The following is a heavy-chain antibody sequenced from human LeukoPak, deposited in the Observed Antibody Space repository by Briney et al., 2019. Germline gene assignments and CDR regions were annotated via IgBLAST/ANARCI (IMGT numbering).Heavy chain of an antibody. CDR2: IYPGDSDT. J-gene: IGHJ6*02. CDR3: ARRDGYCSSTSCYADYYYGMDV. Sequence: GESLKISWQGSGYSFTSYWIGWGRQMAGKGLEWMGIIYPGDSDTTYSPSFRGQVTLSADKSISTAYLQWSSLKASDTAMYYCARRDGYCSSTSCYADYYYGMDVWGQGTTVTVSS. V-gene: IGHV5-51*01. CDR1: GYSFTSYW. D-gene: IGHD2-2*01.